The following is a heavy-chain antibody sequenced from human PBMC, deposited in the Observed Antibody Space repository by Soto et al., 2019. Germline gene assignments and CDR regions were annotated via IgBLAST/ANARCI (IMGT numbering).Heavy chain of an antibody. J-gene: IGHJ4*02. Sequence: GSLRLSFACSALTFNTWMRWLRQAPAERLVWVSSIDSDGSITSYANSVKGRFTISRDNAKSTLYLQMNSLRAEATAVYYCATLGLQQAFWGQRTLVTVS. CDR2: IDSDGSIT. CDR3: ATLGLQQAF. CDR1: ALTFNTW. D-gene: IGHD2-21*02. V-gene: IGHV3-74*01.